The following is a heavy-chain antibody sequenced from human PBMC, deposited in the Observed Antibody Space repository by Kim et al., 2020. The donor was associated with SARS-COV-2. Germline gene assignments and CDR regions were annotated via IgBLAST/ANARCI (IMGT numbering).Heavy chain of an antibody. Sequence: ASVKVSCKASGYTFATYDINWVRQATGQGLEWMGWMNPTSGNTGFAQKFQDRVTMTRDTSITTAYMELSSLTSEDTAVYYFAREGPCGGDCCEFDYLGQGTLVTVSS. CDR1: GYTFATYD. D-gene: IGHD2-21*02. J-gene: IGHJ4*02. CDR2: MNPTSGNT. V-gene: IGHV1-8*01. CDR3: AREGPCGGDCCEFDY.